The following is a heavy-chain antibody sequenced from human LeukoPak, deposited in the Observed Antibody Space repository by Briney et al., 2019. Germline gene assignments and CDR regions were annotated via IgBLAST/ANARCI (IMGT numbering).Heavy chain of an antibody. CDR3: ARVAIPYDISPYYDGYMDV. CDR2: IYYSGST. D-gene: IGHD3-22*01. CDR1: GGSISGYY. V-gene: IGHV4-59*01. Sequence: SETLSLTCAVSGGSISGYYWSWIRQSPDKGLEWIGYIYYSGSTNYNPSLQSRVTISVDTSKNQFSLKLSSVTAADTAVYYCARVAIPYDISPYYDGYMDVWGKGTTVTVSS. J-gene: IGHJ6*03.